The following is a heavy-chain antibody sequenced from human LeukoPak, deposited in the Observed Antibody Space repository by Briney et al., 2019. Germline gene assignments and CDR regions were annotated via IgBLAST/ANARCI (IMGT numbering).Heavy chain of an antibody. J-gene: IGHJ4*02. CDR3: ARDTLSGRYWATRTNFDY. CDR1: GFTFDDYA. Sequence: GGSLRLSCAASGFTFDDYAMHWVRQAPGKGLEWVSLISGDGGSTYYADFVKGRFTISRDNSKNSLYLQMSSLRTEDTALYYCARDTLSGRYWATRTNFDYWGQGTLVTDSS. V-gene: IGHV3-43*02. CDR2: ISGDGGST. D-gene: IGHD1-26*01.